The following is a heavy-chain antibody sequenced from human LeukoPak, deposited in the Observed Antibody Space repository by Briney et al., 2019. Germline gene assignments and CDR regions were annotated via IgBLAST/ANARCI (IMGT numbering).Heavy chain of an antibody. CDR1: RSTFKTYD. CDR2: MNPKTGTT. V-gene: IGHV1-8*01. CDR3: ARGLLGYYYYYMDV. J-gene: IGHJ6*03. D-gene: IGHD2-21*01. Sequence: ASVKVSCKASRSTFKTYDIHWVRQTRGRGLEWMAWMNPKTGTTGYATTFQGRISMTSNTSISTAYMELSSVRPEDTAIYYCARGLLGYYYYYMDVWGEGTTVTVSS.